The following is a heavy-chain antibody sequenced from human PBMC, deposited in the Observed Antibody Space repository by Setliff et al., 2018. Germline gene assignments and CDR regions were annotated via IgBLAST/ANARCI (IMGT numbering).Heavy chain of an antibody. D-gene: IGHD2-2*01. J-gene: IGHJ4*02. V-gene: IGHV4-59*12. CDR3: ARDSRGEAGSTRQNTFDY. CDR2: IYYSGST. CDR1: GGSITSYY. Sequence: SETLSLTCTVSGGSITSYYWSWIRQPVGKGLEWIGYIYYSGSTDSHPSLKSRVTMSIDTSKNQFSLKLNSVTAADTAVYYCARDSRGEAGSTRQNTFDYWGQGTLVTVSS.